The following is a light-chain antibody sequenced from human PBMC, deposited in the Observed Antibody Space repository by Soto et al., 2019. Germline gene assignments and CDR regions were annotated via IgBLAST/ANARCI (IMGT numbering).Light chain of an antibody. J-gene: IGKJ1*01. Sequence: EIVMTQSPASLSVSPGERATLYXRASPSVSSDLDWYQQNPGXAPRLLXXGASTRATVIPARFSGSGSGTEHTLTIGRLGCEDFPRYCCQRYNNWPLETFGQGNKV. V-gene: IGKV3-15*01. CDR1: PSVSSD. CDR3: QRYNNWPLET. CDR2: GAS.